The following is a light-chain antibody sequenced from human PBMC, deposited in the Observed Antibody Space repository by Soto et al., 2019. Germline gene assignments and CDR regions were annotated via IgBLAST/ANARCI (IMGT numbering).Light chain of an antibody. CDR2: RAS. Sequence: ILMTQSPATVSVSPGESATLSCRASQNIYYNVAWYQQRPGQAPRLLIYRASTRAPGVPARFSGSGSGTEFTLTSSSLQPVDFTVYSCLQYHNLWAFGQGTKVDIK. J-gene: IGKJ1*01. V-gene: IGKV3-15*01. CDR3: LQYHNLWA. CDR1: QNIYYN.